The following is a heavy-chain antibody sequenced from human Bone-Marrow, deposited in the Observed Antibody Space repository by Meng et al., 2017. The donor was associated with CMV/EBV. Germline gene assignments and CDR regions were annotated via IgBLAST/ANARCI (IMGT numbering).Heavy chain of an antibody. J-gene: IGHJ6*02. CDR1: GFTFSDYY. CDR2: ISSSGGTI. V-gene: IGHV3-11*04. CDR3: ARGGRSGLEWLPSGGMDV. Sequence: GESLKISCAASGFTFSDYYMSWIRQAPGKGLEWVSYISSSGGTIYYADSVKGRFSISRDNSKNTLYLQMNSLRAEDTAVYYCARGGRSGLEWLPSGGMDVWGQGTTVAVSS. D-gene: IGHD3-3*01.